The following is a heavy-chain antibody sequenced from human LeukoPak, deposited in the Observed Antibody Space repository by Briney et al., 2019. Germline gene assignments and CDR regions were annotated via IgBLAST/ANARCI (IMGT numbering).Heavy chain of an antibody. CDR3: AREDSGSYYNFYYFYMDV. Sequence: SETLSLTCSVSGGSFSNYFWSWVRQPAGKGLEWIGRIYPSGNTNYNPSLNSRVTLSVDTSKTQFYLSLSSVTAADTAVYYCAREDSGSYYNFYYFYMDVWGKGTTVTISS. J-gene: IGHJ6*03. CDR1: GGSFSNYF. CDR2: IYPSGNT. V-gene: IGHV4-4*07. D-gene: IGHD3-10*01.